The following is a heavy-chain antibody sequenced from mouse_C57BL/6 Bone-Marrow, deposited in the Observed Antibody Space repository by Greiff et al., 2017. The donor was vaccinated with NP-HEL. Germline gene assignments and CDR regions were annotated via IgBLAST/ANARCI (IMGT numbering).Heavy chain of an antibody. CDR3: ARPMGLHWYFDV. CDR2: ISNGGGST. CDR1: GFTFSDYY. J-gene: IGHJ1*03. Sequence: EVKLMESGGGLVQPGGSLKLSCAASGFTFSDYYMYWVRQTPEKRLEWVAYISNGGGSTYYPATVKGRFTISRDNAKNTLYLQMSRLKSEDTAMYYCARPMGLHWYFDVWGTGTTVTVSS. V-gene: IGHV5-12*01. D-gene: IGHD3-1*01.